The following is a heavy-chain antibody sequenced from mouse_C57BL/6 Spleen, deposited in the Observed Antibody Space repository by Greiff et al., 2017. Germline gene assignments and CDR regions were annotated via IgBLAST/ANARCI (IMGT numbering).Heavy chain of an antibody. CDR1: GYTFTSYG. D-gene: IGHD3-2*02. Sequence: QVQLQQSGAELARPGASVKLSCKASGYTFTSYGISWVKQRTGQGLEWIGEIYPRSGNTYYNEKFKGKATLTADKSSRTAYMELRGLTSEDSAVYFCARRGSSGGDDWGQGTTLTVSS. CDR3: ARRGSSGGDD. J-gene: IGHJ2*01. CDR2: IYPRSGNT. V-gene: IGHV1-81*01.